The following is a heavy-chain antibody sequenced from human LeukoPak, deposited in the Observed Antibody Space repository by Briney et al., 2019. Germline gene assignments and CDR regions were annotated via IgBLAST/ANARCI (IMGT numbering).Heavy chain of an antibody. CDR3: ARDEPRKGGLLSTDY. D-gene: IGHD2-21*02. Sequence: YYMDWVGQAPGQGLEWMGRINPNSGGTNYAQKFQGRVTMTRDSSIRTAYMGVSRLRSDDTAVYYCARDEPRKGGLLSTDYWGQGTLVTVSS. CDR2: INPNSGGT. V-gene: IGHV1-2*06. J-gene: IGHJ4*02. CDR1: YY.